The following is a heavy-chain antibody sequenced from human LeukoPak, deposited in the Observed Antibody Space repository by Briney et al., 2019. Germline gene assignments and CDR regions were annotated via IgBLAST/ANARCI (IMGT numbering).Heavy chain of an antibody. D-gene: IGHD2-2*01. Sequence: SVKVSCKASGGTYSSYAISWVRQAPGQGLEWMGGIIPIFGTANYAQKFQGRVTITADKSTSTAYMELSSLRSEDTAVYYCARAGRYCSSTSCYLHYWGQGTLVTVSS. CDR3: ARAGRYCSSTSCYLHY. CDR1: GGTYSSYA. CDR2: IIPIFGTA. J-gene: IGHJ4*02. V-gene: IGHV1-69*06.